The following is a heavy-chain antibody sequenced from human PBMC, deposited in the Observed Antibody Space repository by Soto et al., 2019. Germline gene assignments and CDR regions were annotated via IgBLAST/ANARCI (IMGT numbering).Heavy chain of an antibody. CDR1: GFSLSNDRMG. D-gene: IGHD6-13*01. CDR2: IFSNDEK. V-gene: IGHV2-26*01. Sequence: QVTLKESGPVLVKPTETLTLTCTVSGFSLSNDRMGVSWIRQPPGKALEWLAHIFSNDEKSYSTSLKSRLTISKDTSKSQVVLTMTNMDPVDTATYYCARTRAGSSSWYSFEDYWGQGTLVTVSS. CDR3: ARTRAGSSSWYSFEDY. J-gene: IGHJ4*02.